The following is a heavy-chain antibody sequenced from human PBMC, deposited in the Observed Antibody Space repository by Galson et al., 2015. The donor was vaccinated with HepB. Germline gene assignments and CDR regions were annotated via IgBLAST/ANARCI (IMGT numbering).Heavy chain of an antibody. D-gene: IGHD3-10*01. CDR2: IYSSGST. CDR1: GGSISSRSYY. CDR3: ATDQTSYGTTFFDY. V-gene: IGHV4-61*02. Sequence: TLSLTCTVSGGSISSRSYYWSWIRQPAGKGLEWIGRIYSSGSTNYNPSLESRVTISVDTPKNLFSLKLRSVTAADTAVYYCATDQTSYGTTFFDYWGQGTLVIVSS. J-gene: IGHJ4*02.